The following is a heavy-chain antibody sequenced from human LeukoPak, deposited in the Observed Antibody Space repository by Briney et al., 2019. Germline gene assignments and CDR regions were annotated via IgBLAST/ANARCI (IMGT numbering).Heavy chain of an antibody. CDR2: INPNSGGT. CDR1: GYTFTSYD. J-gene: IGHJ3*02. V-gene: IGHV1-2*04. CDR3: ARDRRGAYEFGDEMAFDT. D-gene: IGHD3-10*01. Sequence: ASVKVSCKASGYTFTSYDIHWVRQAPGQGFEWMGWINPNSGGTNYAQKFQGWVTMTRDTSISTAYMELSRLRSDDTAVYYCARDRRGAYEFGDEMAFDTWGQGTMVTVSS.